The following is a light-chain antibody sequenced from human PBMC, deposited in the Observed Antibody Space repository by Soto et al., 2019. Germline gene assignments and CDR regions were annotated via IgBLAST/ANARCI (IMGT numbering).Light chain of an antibody. CDR2: VAA. J-gene: IGKJ1*01. CDR1: QSVRGSY. CDR3: QQYGRCST. Sequence: RVWTQSPSTLSXXPGEXATLXXGASQSVRGSYLAWYQQKPGHSPSLLLFVAASRATGIPDRFGRRGSGTDFTLNISRLENEDFAVYYWQQYGRCSTFGQGTKLDIK. V-gene: IGKV3-20*01.